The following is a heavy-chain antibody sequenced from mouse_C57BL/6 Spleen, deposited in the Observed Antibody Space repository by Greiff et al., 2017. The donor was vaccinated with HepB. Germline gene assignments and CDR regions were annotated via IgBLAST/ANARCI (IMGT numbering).Heavy chain of an antibody. CDR2: ISYDGSN. CDR3: ASYDYEGFAY. J-gene: IGHJ3*01. CDR1: GYSITSGYY. D-gene: IGHD2-4*01. Sequence: EVQLQESGPGLVKPSQSLSLTCSVTGYSITSGYYWNWIRQFPGNKLEWMGYISYDGSNNYNPSLKNRISITRDTSKNQFFLKLNSVTTEDTATHYCASYDYEGFAYWGQGTLVTVSA. V-gene: IGHV3-6*01.